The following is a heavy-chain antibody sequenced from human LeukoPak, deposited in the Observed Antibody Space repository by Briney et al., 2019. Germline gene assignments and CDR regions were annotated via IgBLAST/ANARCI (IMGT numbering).Heavy chain of an antibody. CDR3: ARHRTMILDY. J-gene: IGHJ4*02. Sequence: SETLSLPCTVSGDSISSYYWSWLRQPPGKGLEWMGYIYYSGSTSYNPSLKSRVNITVDTSKNQFSLKLSSVTAADTAVYYCARHRTMILDYWGQGTLVTVS. CDR2: IYYSGST. D-gene: IGHD3-22*01. V-gene: IGHV4-59*08. CDR1: GDSISSYY.